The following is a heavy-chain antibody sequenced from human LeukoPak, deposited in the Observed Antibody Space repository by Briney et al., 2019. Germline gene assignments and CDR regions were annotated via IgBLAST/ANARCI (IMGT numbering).Heavy chain of an antibody. J-gene: IGHJ5*02. CDR3: ATGSTSGPWFDP. Sequence: SETLSLTCTVSGGSISSYYSSWIRQPPGKGLEWFGYIYYSGSANYNPSLKSRVTISVDASKNQISLKLSSVAAADTAVYYCATGSTSGPWFDPWGQGTLVTVSS. V-gene: IGHV4-59*01. D-gene: IGHD2-2*01. CDR2: IYYSGSA. CDR1: GGSISSYY.